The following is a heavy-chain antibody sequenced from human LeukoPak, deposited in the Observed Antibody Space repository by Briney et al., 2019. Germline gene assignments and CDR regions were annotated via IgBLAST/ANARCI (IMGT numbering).Heavy chain of an antibody. V-gene: IGHV3-66*01. Sequence: GGSLRLSCAASGFTVSTNYMSWVRQAPGMGLEWVSVIYSGGNTYYADSVKGRLTISRDNSKNTLYLQMNSLRAEDTAVYYCARDLTPRIVGTTGYFGYWGQGTLVTLSS. D-gene: IGHD1-26*01. CDR2: IYSGGNT. CDR3: ARDLTPRIVGTTGYFGY. CDR1: GFTVSTNY. J-gene: IGHJ4*02.